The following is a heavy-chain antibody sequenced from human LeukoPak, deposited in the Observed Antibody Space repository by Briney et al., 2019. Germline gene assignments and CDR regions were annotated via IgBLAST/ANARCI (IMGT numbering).Heavy chain of an antibody. CDR3: ARDKSAGADTGSSFYY. D-gene: IGHD3-10*01. Sequence: GGSLRLSCAASGFTLSNYWMTWVRQAPEKGLEWVASIKQDGSEKYCVDSVKGRFTISRDNAKKSLYLQMNSLRAEDTAVYYCARDKSAGADTGSSFYYWGQGALVTVSS. V-gene: IGHV3-7*03. CDR2: IKQDGSEK. J-gene: IGHJ4*02. CDR1: GFTLSNYW.